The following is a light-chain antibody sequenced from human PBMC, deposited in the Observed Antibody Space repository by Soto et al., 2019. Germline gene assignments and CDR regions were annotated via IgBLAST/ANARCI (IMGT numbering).Light chain of an antibody. J-gene: IGKJ2*01. Sequence: EIVMTQSPATLSVSPGERATLSCRANQSVSSNLAWYQQKPGQAPRFLIYGASTRTTGIPARFSGSGSGTEFTLTTSNLQSEDFAFYYCQQYNNWPPYTFGQGTKLEIK. V-gene: IGKV3-15*01. CDR3: QQYNNWPPYT. CDR2: GAS. CDR1: QSVSSN.